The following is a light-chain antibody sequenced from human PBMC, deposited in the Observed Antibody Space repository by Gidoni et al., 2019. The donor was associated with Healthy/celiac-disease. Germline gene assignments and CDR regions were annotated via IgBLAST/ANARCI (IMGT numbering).Light chain of an antibody. CDR3: MQALQTPIT. CDR2: LGS. J-gene: IGKJ5*01. Sequence: DIVMTQSPLSLPVTPGEPASISCRSSQSLLHRNGYNYLDWYLQKPGQSPQLLIDLGSNRASGVPDRFSGSGSGTDFTLKISRVEAEDVGIYYCMQALQTPITFGQGTRLEIK. CDR1: QSLLHRNGYNY. V-gene: IGKV2-28*01.